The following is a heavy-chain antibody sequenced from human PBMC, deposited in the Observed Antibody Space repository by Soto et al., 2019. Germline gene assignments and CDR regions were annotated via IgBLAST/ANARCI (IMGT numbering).Heavy chain of an antibody. CDR2: INHSGST. Sequence: SETLSLTCAVYGGSFSGYYWSWIRQPPGKGLEWIGEINHSGSTNYNPSLKSRVTISVDTSKNQFSLKLSSVTAADTAVYYCARDMHARFTHYFDPWGQGTLVTVS. CDR3: ARDMHARFTHYFDP. CDR1: GGSFSGYY. D-gene: IGHD2-8*01. J-gene: IGHJ4*02. V-gene: IGHV4-34*01.